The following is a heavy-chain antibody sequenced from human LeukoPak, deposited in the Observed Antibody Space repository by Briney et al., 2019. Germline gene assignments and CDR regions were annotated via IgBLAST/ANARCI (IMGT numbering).Heavy chain of an antibody. D-gene: IGHD2-2*01. CDR1: GFTFSTYT. Sequence: PGGSLRLSCSASGFTFSTYTMHWVRQAPGKGLEYVSAVSSSGGSTYYADSVKGRFTISRDNSRNTLYLQMSSLRTKDTAVYYCVEDLFGTGSTSRGFDSWGQGTLVTVSS. CDR3: VEDLFGTGSTSRGFDS. V-gene: IGHV3-64D*06. CDR2: VSSSGGST. J-gene: IGHJ4*02.